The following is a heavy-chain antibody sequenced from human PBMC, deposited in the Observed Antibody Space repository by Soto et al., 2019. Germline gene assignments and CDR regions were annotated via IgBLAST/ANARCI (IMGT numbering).Heavy chain of an antibody. CDR2: INHSGST. V-gene: IGHV4-34*01. D-gene: IGHD1-26*01. CDR1: GGSFSGYY. J-gene: IGHJ4*02. Sequence: LSLTCAVYGGSFSGYYWSWIRQPPGKGLEWIGEINHSGSTNYNPSLKSRVTISVDTSKNQFSLKLSSVTAADTAVYYCADSSGSYGRFDYWGQGTLVTVSS. CDR3: ADSSGSYGRFDY.